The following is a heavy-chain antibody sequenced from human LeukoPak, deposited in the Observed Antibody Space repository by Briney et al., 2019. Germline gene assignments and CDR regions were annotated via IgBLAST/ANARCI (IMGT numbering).Heavy chain of an antibody. J-gene: IGHJ6*03. CDR2: ISYDGSNK. CDR1: GFTFSSYA. D-gene: IGHD2-15*01. Sequence: PGGSLRLSCAAYGFTFSSYAMHWVRQAPGKGLEWVAVISYDGSNKYYADSVKGRFTISRDNSKNTLYLQMNSLRAEDTAVYYCARVAASYYYMDVWGKGTTVTVSS. CDR3: ARVAASYYYMDV. V-gene: IGHV3-30*01.